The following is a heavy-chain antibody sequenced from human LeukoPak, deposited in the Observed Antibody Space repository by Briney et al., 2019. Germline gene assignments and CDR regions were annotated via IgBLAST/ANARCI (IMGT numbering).Heavy chain of an antibody. CDR3: ARGYPDYDSSGYYYDY. V-gene: IGHV4-59*01. Sequence: SETLSLTCTVSGGSISSYYWSWIRQPPGKGLEWIGYIYYSGSTNYNPSLKSRVTISVDTSKNQFSLKLSSVTAADTAVYYCARGYPDYDSSGYYYDYWGQGTLVTVSS. CDR2: IYYSGST. CDR1: GGSISSYY. J-gene: IGHJ4*02. D-gene: IGHD3-22*01.